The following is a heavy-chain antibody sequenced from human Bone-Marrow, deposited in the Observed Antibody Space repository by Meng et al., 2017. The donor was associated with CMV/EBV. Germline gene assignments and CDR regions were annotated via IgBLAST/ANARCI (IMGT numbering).Heavy chain of an antibody. D-gene: IGHD3-16*01. CDR2: IKQDGSEK. J-gene: IGHJ5*02. V-gene: IGHV3-7*01. CDR1: GFTVSSNE. Sequence: GGSLRLSCAASGFTVSSNEMSWVRQAPGKGLEWVANIKQDGSEKYYVDSVKGRFTISRDNAKNSLYLQMNSLRAEDTAVYYCARGKTLFDPWGQGTLVTVSS. CDR3: ARGKTLFDP.